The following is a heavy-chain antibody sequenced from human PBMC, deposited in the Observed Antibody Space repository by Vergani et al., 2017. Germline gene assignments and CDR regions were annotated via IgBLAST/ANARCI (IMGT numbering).Heavy chain of an antibody. CDR2: IIPVLGKT. V-gene: IGHV1-69*08. CDR1: GFIFTDYY. CDR3: ARDPRGYGGDPEDYYY. Sequence: QVQLVQSGAELKKPGASVRVSCKASGFIFTDYYIHWMRQAPGQGLEWMGRIIPVLGKTKYAQDFQGRLTITADTSTSTAYMELTSLRSQDTAVYYCARDPRGYGGDPEDYYY. D-gene: IGHD2-21*02. J-gene: IGHJ6*01.